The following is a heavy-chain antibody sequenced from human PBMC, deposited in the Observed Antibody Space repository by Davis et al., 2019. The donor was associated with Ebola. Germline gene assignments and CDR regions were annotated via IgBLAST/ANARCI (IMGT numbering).Heavy chain of an antibody. Sequence: ASVKVSCKASGYTFTSYGISWVRQAPGQGLEWMGWISAYNGNTNYAQKLQGRVTMTTDTSTSTAYMELRSLRSEDTAVYYCARGAYCGGDCYRNWFDPWGQGTLVTVSS. CDR2: ISAYNGNT. V-gene: IGHV1-18*01. D-gene: IGHD2-21*02. CDR3: ARGAYCGGDCYRNWFDP. CDR1: GYTFTSYG. J-gene: IGHJ5*02.